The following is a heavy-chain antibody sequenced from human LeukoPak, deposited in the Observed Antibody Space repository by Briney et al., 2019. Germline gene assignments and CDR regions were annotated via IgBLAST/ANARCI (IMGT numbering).Heavy chain of an antibody. CDR1: GYTFTSYG. Sequence: ASVKVSCKASGYTFTSYGISWVRQAPGQGLEWMGMIDPSGGNTNYAQNFQGRVTMTRDTSTTTVYMELTSLRSEDTAVYYCAREAPGGYFDYWGQGTLVTVSS. J-gene: IGHJ4*02. CDR2: IDPSGGNT. D-gene: IGHD3-16*01. V-gene: IGHV1-46*01. CDR3: AREAPGGYFDY.